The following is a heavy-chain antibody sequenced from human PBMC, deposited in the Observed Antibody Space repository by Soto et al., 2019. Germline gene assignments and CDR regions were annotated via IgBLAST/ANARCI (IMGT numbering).Heavy chain of an antibody. CDR1: GYSFTNHW. V-gene: IGHV5-51*01. CDR2: MYPGNFDA. D-gene: IGHD6-13*01. Sequence: EVQLVQSGAEVKKPGESLKISCKGSGYSFTNHWIGWVRQMPGKGLEWMGMMYPGNFDARYSPSFQGQVTISVDKSISTAYLEWSSVKAADTAMYYCGRQSHLGIGSPGSFPFDIRGQGTKVTVSS. J-gene: IGHJ3*02. CDR3: GRQSHLGIGSPGSFPFDI.